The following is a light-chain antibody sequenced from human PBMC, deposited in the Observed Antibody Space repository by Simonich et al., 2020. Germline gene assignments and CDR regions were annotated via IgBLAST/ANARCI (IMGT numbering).Light chain of an antibody. CDR3: SSYTRSSTVV. CDR1: RNYVGGYNY. J-gene: IGLJ2*01. Sequence: QSALTQPASGSGPPGQAITIPSAETRNYVGGYNYVTLYQQHPGKAPKLMIYDVSNRPSGGSNRFTGSKSGNTAALTISELQAEDDSDYYCSSYTRSSTVVFGGGTKLTVL. V-gene: IGLV2-14*03. CDR2: DVS.